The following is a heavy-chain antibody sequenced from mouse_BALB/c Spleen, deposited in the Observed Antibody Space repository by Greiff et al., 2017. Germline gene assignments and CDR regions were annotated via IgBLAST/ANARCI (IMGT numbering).Heavy chain of an antibody. V-gene: IGHV5-6-2*01. Sequence: DVMLVESGGGLVKLGGSLKLSCAASGFTFSSYYMSWVRQTPEKRLELVAAINSNGGSTYYPDTVKGRFTISRDNAKNTLYLQMGSLKSEDTALYYCARDGGVLRVEGAMDCWGQGSAVTVGS. CDR3: ARDGGVLRVEGAMDC. J-gene: IGHJ4*01. CDR2: INSNGGST. CDR1: GFTFSSYY. D-gene: IGHD1-1*01.